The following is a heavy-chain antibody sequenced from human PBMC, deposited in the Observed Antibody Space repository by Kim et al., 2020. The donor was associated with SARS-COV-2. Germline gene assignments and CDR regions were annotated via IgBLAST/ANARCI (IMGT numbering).Heavy chain of an antibody. V-gene: IGHV5-51*01. Sequence: GESLKISCKASGYNFDKSWIGWVRQMSGRGLEWMGIIYPDDSDTRCSPSFQGQVTMSVDKSTATAHLQWTSLKASDTAMYYCARGDLGTWDYWGQGTLVT. CDR1: GYNFDKSW. CDR2: IYPDDSDT. CDR3: ARGDLGTWDY. J-gene: IGHJ4*02. D-gene: IGHD3-16*01.